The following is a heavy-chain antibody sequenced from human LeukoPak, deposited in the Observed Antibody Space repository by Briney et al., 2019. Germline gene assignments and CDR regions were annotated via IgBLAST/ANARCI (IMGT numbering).Heavy chain of an antibody. CDR3: AREAVAGTWDWFDP. V-gene: IGHV3-11*01. Sequence: PGGSLRLSCAASGFTFSDYYMLWIRQAPGKGPEWISYISSNSGSIYYADSVKGRFTLSRDNAKNSLSLQMNSLRAEDTAVYYCAREAVAGTWDWFDPWGQGTLVTVSS. J-gene: IGHJ5*02. CDR1: GFTFSDYY. CDR2: ISSNSGSI. D-gene: IGHD6-19*01.